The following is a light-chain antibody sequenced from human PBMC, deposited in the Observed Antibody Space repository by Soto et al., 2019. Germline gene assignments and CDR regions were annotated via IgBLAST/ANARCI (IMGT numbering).Light chain of an antibody. V-gene: IGLV2-14*03. J-gene: IGLJ2*01. CDR2: DVT. CDR3: SSYTTGRTLV. Sequence: QSVLTQPASVSGSPGQSITISCTGTNSDVGAYNFVSWYQQHPGKAPKLMIYDVTSRPSGVSNRFSGSKSGNTASLTISGLQAEDEADYYCSSYTTGRTLVFGGGTQLTVL. CDR1: NSDVGAYNF.